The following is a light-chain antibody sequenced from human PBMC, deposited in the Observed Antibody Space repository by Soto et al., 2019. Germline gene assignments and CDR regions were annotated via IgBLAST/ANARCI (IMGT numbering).Light chain of an antibody. CDR2: SSN. CDR3: ATWDDSLRGYV. V-gene: IGLV1-44*01. J-gene: IGLJ1*01. CDR1: NSNIGSNK. Sequence: QLVLTQPPSASGTPGQRVTISCSGSNSNIGSNKVNWYQQLPGTAPKLLIYSSNQRPSGVPDRFSGSKSGTSASLAISGLQSEDEADYYCATWDDSLRGYVFGTGTKLTVL.